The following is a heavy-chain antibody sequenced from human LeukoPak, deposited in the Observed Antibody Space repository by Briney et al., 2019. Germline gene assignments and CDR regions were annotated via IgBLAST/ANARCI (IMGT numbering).Heavy chain of an antibody. CDR3: ARVSHGDFPFDY. J-gene: IGHJ4*02. D-gene: IGHD4-17*01. CDR2: MNPNSGNT. V-gene: IGHV1-8*01. CDR1: GYTFTSYD. Sequence: ASVKVSCKASGYTFTSYDINWVRQATGQGLEWMAWMNPNSGNTGYAQKFQGRVTMTRNTSISTAYMELSSLRSEDTAVYYCARVSHGDFPFDYWGQGTLVTVSS.